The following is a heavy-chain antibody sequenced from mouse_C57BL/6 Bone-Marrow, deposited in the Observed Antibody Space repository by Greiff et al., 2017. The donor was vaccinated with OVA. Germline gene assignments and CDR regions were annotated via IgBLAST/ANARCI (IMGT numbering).Heavy chain of an antibody. D-gene: IGHD1-1*01. V-gene: IGHV1-63*01. CDR3: ARAGHYYGSSILFNY. CDR1: GYTFTNYW. J-gene: IGHJ2*01. Sequence: VQLQQSGAELVRPGTSVKMSCKASGYTFTNYWIGWAKQRPEHGLEWIGDIYPGGGYTNYNEKFKGKATLTADKSSSTAYMQFSSLTSEDSAIYYCARAGHYYGSSILFNYWGQGTTLSVSS. CDR2: IYPGGGYT.